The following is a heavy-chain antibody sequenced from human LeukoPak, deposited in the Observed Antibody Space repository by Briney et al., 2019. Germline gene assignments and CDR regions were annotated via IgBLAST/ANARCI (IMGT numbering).Heavy chain of an antibody. Sequence: SETLSLTCTVSGGSISSYYWSWIRQPAGKGLEWIGRIYTSGSTNYNPSLKSRVTMSVDTSKNQFSLKLTSVTAADTAVYYCGRVRDAVAGRPYYLDYWGQGTLVTVSS. D-gene: IGHD6-19*01. CDR2: IYTSGST. CDR1: GGSISSYY. J-gene: IGHJ4*02. V-gene: IGHV4-4*07. CDR3: GRVRDAVAGRPYYLDY.